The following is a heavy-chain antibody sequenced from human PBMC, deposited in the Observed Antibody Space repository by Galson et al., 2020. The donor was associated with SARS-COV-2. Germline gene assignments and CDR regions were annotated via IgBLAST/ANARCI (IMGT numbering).Heavy chain of an antibody. V-gene: IGHV4-39*07. D-gene: IGHD6-19*01. J-gene: IGHJ5*02. CDR3: ARDATSSGWFNWFDP. CDR1: GGSISSTSYL. CDR2: IYNTGST. Sequence: SQTLLLTCSVSGGSISSTSYLWGWIRQPPGKGLQWIGSIYNTGSTQYNPSLESRATISVDTSKNHFSLKLSSVTAADTAVYYCARDATSSGWFNWFDPWGRGTLVTVSS.